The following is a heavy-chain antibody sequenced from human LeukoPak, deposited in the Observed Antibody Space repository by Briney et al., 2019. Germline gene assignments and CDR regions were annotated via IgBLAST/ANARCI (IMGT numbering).Heavy chain of an antibody. V-gene: IGHV3-74*01. D-gene: IGHD1-1*01. CDR3: ARGNAHAFDI. J-gene: IGHJ3*02. CDR2: INTDGSGT. Sequence: GGSLRLSCAASRFTFSSYWMHWVRQAPGKGLVWVSRINTDGSGTSYADSVKGRLTISRDNAKNTLYLQMNSLRAEDTAVYYCARGNAHAFDIWGQGTMVTVSS. CDR1: RFTFSSYW.